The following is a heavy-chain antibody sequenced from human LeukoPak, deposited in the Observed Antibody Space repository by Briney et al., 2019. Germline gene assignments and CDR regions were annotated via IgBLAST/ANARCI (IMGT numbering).Heavy chain of an antibody. CDR3: ARDPGREADY. CDR2: ISAYNGNT. J-gene: IGHJ4*02. CDR1: GYTFTGYY. Sequence: GASVKVSCKASGYTFTGYYMHWVRQAPGQGLEWMGWISAYNGNTNYAQKLQGRVTMTTDTSTSTAYMELRSLRSDDTAVYYCARDPGREADYWGQGTLVTVSS. D-gene: IGHD1-26*01. V-gene: IGHV1-18*04.